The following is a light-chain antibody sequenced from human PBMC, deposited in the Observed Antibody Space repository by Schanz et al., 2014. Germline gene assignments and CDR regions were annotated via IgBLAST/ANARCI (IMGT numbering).Light chain of an antibody. CDR2: GAS. CDR1: QSVSSY. V-gene: IGKV3-11*01. J-gene: IGKJ4*01. CDR3: QQRSNWPLT. Sequence: ETLMTQSPATLSVSPGERATLSCRASQSVSSYLAWYQQKPGQAPRLLIYGASTRATGIPARFSGSGSGTDFTLTISSLEPEDFAVYYCQQRSNWPLTFGGGTKVEIK.